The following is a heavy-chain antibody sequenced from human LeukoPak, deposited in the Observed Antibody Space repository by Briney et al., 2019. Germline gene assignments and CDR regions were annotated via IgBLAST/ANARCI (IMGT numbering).Heavy chain of an antibody. J-gene: IGHJ4*02. CDR3: AKDFNWAFDY. Sequence: GGSLRLSCATSGFTFSHYGTHWVRQAPGRGLDWVAHIRYDESDKYYADSVKGRFTISRDISKNTVYLQMNSLRVEDTAVYYCAKDFNWAFDYWGQGTLVTVSS. D-gene: IGHD1-1*01. CDR2: IRYDESDK. V-gene: IGHV3-30*02. CDR1: GFTFSHYG.